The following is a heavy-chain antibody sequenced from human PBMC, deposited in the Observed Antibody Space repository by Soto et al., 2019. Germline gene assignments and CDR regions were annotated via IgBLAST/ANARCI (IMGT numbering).Heavy chain of an antibody. CDR2: VYYSGYT. CDR1: GGSISSSVYY. CDR3: ARGYMVRGVITYYFEY. D-gene: IGHD3-10*01. J-gene: IGHJ4*02. V-gene: IGHV4-39*01. Sequence: SETLSLTCTVSGGSISSSVYYWGWIRQPPGKGLKWIGTVYYSGYTFYNPSLKSRVTISVDTSKNQFSLKLSSVTAADTAVYYCARGYMVRGVITYYFEYWGQGTVVTVSS.